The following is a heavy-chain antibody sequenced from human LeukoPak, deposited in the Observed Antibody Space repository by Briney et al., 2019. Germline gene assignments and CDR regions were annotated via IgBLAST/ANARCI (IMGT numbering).Heavy chain of an antibody. CDR1: GFTFNDYA. CDR2: TYNSDSNT. CDR3: ARGHYGLDV. J-gene: IGHJ6*02. Sequence: GGSLRLSCATSGFTFNDYAMNWVRQAPGKGLEWISYTYNSDSNTYYADSVKGRFTMSRDNAKNSGFLQMNSLRVEDTAVYFCARGHYGLDVWGQGTTVTVSS. V-gene: IGHV3-11*01.